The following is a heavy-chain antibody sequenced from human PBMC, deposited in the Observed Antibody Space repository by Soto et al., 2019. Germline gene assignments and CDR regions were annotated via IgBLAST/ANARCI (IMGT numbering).Heavy chain of an antibody. Sequence: WETLSLTCTVSGGSISSYYWSWIRQPPVKGLEWIGYIYYSGSTNYNPSLKSRVTISVDTSKNQFSLKLSSVTAADKAVYYCARGKDYDILTGSIPAFDYWGQGTLVTVSS. D-gene: IGHD3-9*01. CDR2: IYYSGST. CDR3: ARGKDYDILTGSIPAFDY. CDR1: GGSISSYY. V-gene: IGHV4-59*01. J-gene: IGHJ4*02.